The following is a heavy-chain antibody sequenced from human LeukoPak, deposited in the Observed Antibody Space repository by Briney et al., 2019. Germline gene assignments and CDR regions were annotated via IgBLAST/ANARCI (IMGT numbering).Heavy chain of an antibody. CDR3: AKDLNYDFWSGLGN. J-gene: IGHJ4*02. CDR2: ISYDGTNK. V-gene: IGHV3-30*18. D-gene: IGHD3-3*01. Sequence: GGSLRLSCAVSGFTFSSYGMHWVRQAPGKGLEWMAVISYDGTNKYYADSVKGRFTISRDNYKNTLYLQMNSLRAEDTAVYYCAKDLNYDFWSGLGNWGQGTLVTVSS. CDR1: GFTFSSYG.